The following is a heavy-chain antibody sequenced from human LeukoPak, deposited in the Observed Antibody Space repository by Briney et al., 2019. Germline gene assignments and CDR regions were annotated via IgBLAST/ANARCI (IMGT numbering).Heavy chain of an antibody. Sequence: SETLSLTCTVSGGSISSYFWSWIRQPPGKGLEWIGYIYYSGSTNYNPSLKSRVTISVDTSKNQFSLKLSSVTAADTAVYYCARQTRDYFDYWGQGTLVTVSS. CDR3: ARQTRDYFDY. V-gene: IGHV4-59*08. J-gene: IGHJ4*02. CDR2: IYYSGST. CDR1: GGSISSYF.